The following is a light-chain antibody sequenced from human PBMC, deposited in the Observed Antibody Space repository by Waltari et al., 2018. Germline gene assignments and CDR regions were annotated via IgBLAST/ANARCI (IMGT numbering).Light chain of an antibody. J-gene: IGLJ3*02. CDR1: SANIGSNY. Sequence: QSVLTQPPSASGTPGQWVTLSCSGSSANIGSNYVYWFQQLPGTAPKLAIYSNNQRPSGVTDRFSGSKSGTSASLAIRGLRSEDEADYSCAAWDDSLSGPVFGGGTKLTVL. CDR3: AAWDDSLSGPV. V-gene: IGLV1-47*01. CDR2: SNN.